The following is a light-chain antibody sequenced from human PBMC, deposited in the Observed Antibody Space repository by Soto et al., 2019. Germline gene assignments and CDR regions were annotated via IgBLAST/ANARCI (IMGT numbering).Light chain of an antibody. J-gene: IGKJ4*01. CDR1: QSVSSK. CDR2: DAI. CDR3: QQYDAWPLT. Sequence: EMVMTQSPATLSVSPGERATLSCRASQSVSSKLAWYQQKPGQTPRLLIYDAIIRAPDVPARFSGSWSGTEFTLTINSLQSEDFAVYYCQQYDAWPLTFGGGTKVDI. V-gene: IGKV3-15*01.